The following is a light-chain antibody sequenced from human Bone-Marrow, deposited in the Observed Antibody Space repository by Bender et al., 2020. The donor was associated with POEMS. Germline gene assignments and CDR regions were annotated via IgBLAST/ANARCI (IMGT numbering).Light chain of an antibody. J-gene: IGLJ1*01. CDR1: SSDVGNYNL. Sequence: QSTLTQPASVSGSPGQSITISCTGTSSDVGNYNLVSWYQQHPGKAPKVLIYEGTRRPSGVSNRFSGSESGNTASLAISGLQAEDEADYYCSLYISSSSSYVFGGGTRVTVL. CDR2: EGT. CDR3: SLYISSSSSYV. V-gene: IGLV2-23*01.